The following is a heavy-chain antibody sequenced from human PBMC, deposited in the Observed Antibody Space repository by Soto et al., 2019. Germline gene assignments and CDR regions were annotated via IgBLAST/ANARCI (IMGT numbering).Heavy chain of an antibody. J-gene: IGHJ4*02. V-gene: IGHV1-18*01. D-gene: IGHD3-22*01. CDR3: ARSGYYYDSSGYYYFDY. Sequence: ASVKVSCKASGYTFTSYGISWVRQAPGQGLEWMGWISAYNGNTNYAQKLQGRATMTTDTSTSTAYMELRSLRSDDTAVYYCARSGYYYDSSGYYYFDYWGQGTLVTVSS. CDR2: ISAYNGNT. CDR1: GYTFTSYG.